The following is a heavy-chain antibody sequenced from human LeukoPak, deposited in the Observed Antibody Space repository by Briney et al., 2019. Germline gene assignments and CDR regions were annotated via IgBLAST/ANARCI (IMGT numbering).Heavy chain of an antibody. V-gene: IGHV3-23*01. D-gene: IGHD3-10*01. CDR1: AFTFATYA. CDR3: ANTRRIMVRGVMDV. Sequence: GGSHRLAWVAAAFTFATYAMTWVRQAPGRGLGWVSGIRGSGGDTYYADSVKGRFILYSDTSKHPLFLQMNSLRAEDTAVFYCANTRRIMVRGVMDVWGKGTTVTVSS. CDR2: IRGSGGDT. J-gene: IGHJ6*04.